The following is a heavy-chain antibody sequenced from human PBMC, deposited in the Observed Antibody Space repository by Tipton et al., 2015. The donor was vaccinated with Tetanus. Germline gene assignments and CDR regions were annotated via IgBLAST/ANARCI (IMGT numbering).Heavy chain of an antibody. D-gene: IGHD6-6*01. Sequence: SLRLSCAASGFMFSSYTMSWVRQAPGKGLECVSAIGGSGGASYYADSVKGRFTISRDNAKNSLSLQVNSLRAEDTAVYYCARVWGRGQLVTKPNWYFDLWGRGTLVTVSS. J-gene: IGHJ2*01. V-gene: IGHV3-23*01. CDR1: GFMFSSYT. CDR2: IGGSGGAS. CDR3: ARVWGRGQLVTKPNWYFDL.